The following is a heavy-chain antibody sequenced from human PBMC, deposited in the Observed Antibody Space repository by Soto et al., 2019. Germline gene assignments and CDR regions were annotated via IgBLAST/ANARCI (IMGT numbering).Heavy chain of an antibody. D-gene: IGHD2-15*01. CDR3: ASSCSGGSCYSFLRYGMDV. CDR2: TNAGNGNT. CDR1: GYTFTSYA. J-gene: IGHJ6*02. Sequence: ASVKVSCKASGYTFTSYAMHWVRQAPGQRLEWMGWTNAGNGNTKYSQKFQGRVTITRDTSASTAYMELSSLRSEDTAVYYCASSCSGGSCYSFLRYGMDVWGQGTTVTVSS. V-gene: IGHV1-3*01.